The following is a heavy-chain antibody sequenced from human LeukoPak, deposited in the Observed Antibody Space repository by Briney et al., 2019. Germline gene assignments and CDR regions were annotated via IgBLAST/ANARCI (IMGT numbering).Heavy chain of an antibody. CDR3: ARGRNLYYAFDI. Sequence: SETLSLTCTVSGGSISSYYWSWIQQPPGKGLEWIGYIYYSGSTNYNPSLKSRVTISVDTSKNQFSLKLSSVTAADTAVYYCARGRNLYYAFDIWGQGTMVTVSS. CDR1: GGSISSYY. V-gene: IGHV4-59*12. J-gene: IGHJ3*02. CDR2: IYYSGST. D-gene: IGHD2-8*01.